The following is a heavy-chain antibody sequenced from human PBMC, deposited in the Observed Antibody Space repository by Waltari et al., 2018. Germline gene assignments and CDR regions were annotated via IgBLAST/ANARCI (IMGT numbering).Heavy chain of an antibody. Sequence: EMKLVESGGGLVQPGGSLRLSCAVSGFTLSNYWMTWVLQAQGKWLEWLSNIKQVGSEKSYVDSVKGRFTISRDNAKNSVYLQMNSVRAEDTALYYCARDYYYYIDVWGKGTTVTVSS. CDR2: IKQVGSEK. J-gene: IGHJ6*03. V-gene: IGHV3-7*01. CDR1: GFTLSNYW. CDR3: ARDYYYYIDV.